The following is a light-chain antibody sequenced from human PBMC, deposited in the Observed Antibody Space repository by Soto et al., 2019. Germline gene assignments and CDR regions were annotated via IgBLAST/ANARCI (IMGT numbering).Light chain of an antibody. J-gene: IGKJ4*01. CDR1: QPINSN. Sequence: EVVLTQSPATLSVSPGERATLSCRASQPINSNLAWYRQNPGQAPRLVIYSASTRATGIPARFSGSGSGTDFTLTISSLQSEDIAIYYCQQYNAWPSLTFGGGTRVEIK. CDR2: SAS. CDR3: QQYNAWPSLT. V-gene: IGKV3-15*01.